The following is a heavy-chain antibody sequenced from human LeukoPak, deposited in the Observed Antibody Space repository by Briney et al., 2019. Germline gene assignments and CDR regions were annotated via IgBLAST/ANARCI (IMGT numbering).Heavy chain of an antibody. Sequence: SQTLSLTCTVSGGSISNGSYYWSWIRQPAGKGLEWIGRIYTSGSTNYNPSLKSRVTISVDTSKNQFSLKLSSVTAADTAVYYCARGAAAANYYYYGMDVWGQGTTVTVSS. CDR3: ARGAAAANYYYYGMDV. CDR2: IYTSGST. CDR1: GGSISNGSYY. D-gene: IGHD6-13*01. J-gene: IGHJ6*02. V-gene: IGHV4-61*02.